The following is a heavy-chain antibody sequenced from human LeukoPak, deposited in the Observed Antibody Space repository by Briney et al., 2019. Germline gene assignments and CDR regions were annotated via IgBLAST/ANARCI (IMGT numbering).Heavy chain of an antibody. CDR1: GFTFSSYG. CDR3: ARDQVATTHWYFDL. Sequence: GGSLRLSCAASGFTFSSYGMHWVRQAPGKGLEWVAVIWYDGSNKYYADSVKGRFTISRDNSKNTLYLQMNSLRAEDTAVYYCARDQVATTHWYFDLWGRGTLVTVSS. CDR2: IWYDGSNK. D-gene: IGHD5-24*01. J-gene: IGHJ2*01. V-gene: IGHV3-33*01.